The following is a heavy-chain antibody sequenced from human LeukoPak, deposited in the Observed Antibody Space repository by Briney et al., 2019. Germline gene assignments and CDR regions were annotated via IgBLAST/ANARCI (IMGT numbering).Heavy chain of an antibody. CDR2: ISSSSSYI. CDR3: ARESGGYDYVWGSYRHFDY. D-gene: IGHD3-16*02. CDR1: GFTFSSYS. V-gene: IGHV3-21*01. Sequence: GGSLRLSCAASGFTFSSYSMNWVRQAPGKGLEWVSSISSSSSYIYYADSVKGRFTISRDNAKNSLYLQMNSLRAEDTAVYYCARESGGYDYVWGSYRHFDYWGQGTLVTVSS. J-gene: IGHJ4*02.